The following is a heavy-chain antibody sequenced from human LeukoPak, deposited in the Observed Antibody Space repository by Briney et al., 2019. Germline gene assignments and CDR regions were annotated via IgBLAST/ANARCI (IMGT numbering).Heavy chain of an antibody. CDR1: GFTFTSSA. CDR3: AASPDYYDSSGYSYYFDY. J-gene: IGHJ4*02. CDR2: IVVGSGNT. V-gene: IGHV1-58*01. D-gene: IGHD3-22*01. Sequence: SVKVSCKASGFTFTSSAVQWVRQARGQRLEWIGWIVVGSGNTNYAQKFQERVTITRDMSASTAYMELSSLRSEDTAVYYCAASPDYYDSSGYSYYFDYWGQGTLVTVSS.